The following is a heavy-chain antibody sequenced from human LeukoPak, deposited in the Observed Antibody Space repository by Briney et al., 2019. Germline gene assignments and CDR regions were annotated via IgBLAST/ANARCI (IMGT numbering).Heavy chain of an antibody. J-gene: IGHJ6*03. CDR2: IYYSGST. CDR3: ARFRGPYYYYYMTS. D-gene: IGHD3-16*01. Sequence: SETLSLTCTVSGGSISSDYWSWIRQPPGKGLEWIGYIYYSGSTNYNPSLKSRVTISVDTSKNQFSLKLSSVTAADPAVYYCARFRGPYYYYYMTSGAKGPRSPSP. V-gene: IGHV4-59*01. CDR1: GGSISSDY.